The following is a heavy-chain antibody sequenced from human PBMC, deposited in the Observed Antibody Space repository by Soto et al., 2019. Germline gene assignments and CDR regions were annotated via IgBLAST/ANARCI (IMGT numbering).Heavy chain of an antibody. V-gene: IGHV4-34*01. J-gene: IGHJ3*02. Sequence: PSETLSLTCAVYGGSFSGYYWSWIRQPPGKGLEWIGEINNGGSSNYNPSLKSRGSMSVGTSNNQFSLKLTSVTAADTAVYYCARHDYYHRTFDIWGQGTLVTV. CDR3: ARHDYYHRTFDI. CDR2: INNGGSS. D-gene: IGHD3-9*01. CDR1: GGSFSGYY.